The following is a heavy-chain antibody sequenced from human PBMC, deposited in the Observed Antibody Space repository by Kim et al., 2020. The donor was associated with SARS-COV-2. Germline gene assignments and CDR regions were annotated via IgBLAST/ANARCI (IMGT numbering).Heavy chain of an antibody. J-gene: IGHJ4*02. CDR3: ARGDQLATTFDY. D-gene: IGHD2-2*01. V-gene: IGHV3-33*01. CDR1: GFTFSSYG. Sequence: GGSLRLSCAASGFTFSSYGMHWVRQAPGKGLEWVAVIWYDGSNKYYADSVKGRFTISRDNSKNTLYLQMNSLRAEDTAVYYCARGDQLATTFDYWGQGTLVTVSS. CDR2: IWYDGSNK.